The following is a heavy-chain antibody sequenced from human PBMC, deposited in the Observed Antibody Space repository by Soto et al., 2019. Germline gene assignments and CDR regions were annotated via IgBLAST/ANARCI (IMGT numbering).Heavy chain of an antibody. Sequence: QVQLQESGPGLVKPSQTLSLTCTVSGGSISSGGYYWSWIRQHPGKGLDWIGYIYYSGSTYYNPSLKSRVTISVATSKNQFPLKLSSVTAADTAVDYWSIGSPHGYGELGGGNWFDPWGQGTLVTVSS. CDR1: GGSISSGGYY. D-gene: IGHD4-17*01. V-gene: IGHV4-31*03. J-gene: IGHJ5*02. CDR3: SIGSPHGYGELGGGNWFDP. CDR2: IYYSGST.